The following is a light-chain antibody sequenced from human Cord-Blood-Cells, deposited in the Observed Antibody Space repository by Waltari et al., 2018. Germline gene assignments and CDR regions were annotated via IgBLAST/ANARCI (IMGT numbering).Light chain of an antibody. J-gene: IGKJ1*01. CDR3: QQYYSTPQT. V-gene: IGKV4-1*01. CDR1: QSVLYSSNNKNY. CDR2: WAS. Sequence: DIVMNQSPDSLAVSLGARATINFKSSQSVLYSSNNKNYLAWYHHKPGQPPKLLIYWASTRESGFPDRFSGSGSGTDFTLTISSLQAEDVAVYYCQQYYSTPQTFGQGTKVEIK.